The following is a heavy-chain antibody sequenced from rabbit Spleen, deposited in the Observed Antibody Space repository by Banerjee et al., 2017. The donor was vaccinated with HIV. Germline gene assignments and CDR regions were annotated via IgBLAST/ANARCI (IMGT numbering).Heavy chain of an antibody. J-gene: IGHJ4*01. CDR3: ARGSATMTLVITGYYFNL. Sequence: QSLEESGGDLVKPGASLTLTCTASGFSFSSAYFVCWVRQAPGKGLEWIGCIAVGSDIHYASWVNGRFTISRSTSLNTVDLKMTSLTVADTATYFCARGSATMTLVITGYYFNLWGPGTLVTV. V-gene: IGHV1S43*01. D-gene: IGHD2-1*01. CDR1: GFSFSSAYF. CDR2: IAVGSDI.